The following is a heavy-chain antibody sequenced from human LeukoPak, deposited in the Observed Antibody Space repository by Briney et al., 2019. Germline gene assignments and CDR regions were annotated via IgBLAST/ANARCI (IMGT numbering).Heavy chain of an antibody. D-gene: IGHD1-26*01. V-gene: IGHV3-21*01. Sequence: AWGTLRLSCAASGFTFSSYGMSWVRQAPGKGLEWVSSITSTGSYTFYADSVKGRFTISRDNAKNSLYLQMNSLRAEDTAIYYCARDPYSGSYGDSYYYYMDVWGKGTTVTISS. J-gene: IGHJ6*03. CDR2: ITSTGSYT. CDR1: GFTFSSYG. CDR3: ARDPYSGSYGDSYYYYMDV.